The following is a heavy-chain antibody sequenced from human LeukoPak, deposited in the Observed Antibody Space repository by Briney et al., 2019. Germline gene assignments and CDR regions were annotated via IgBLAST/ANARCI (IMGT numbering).Heavy chain of an antibody. Sequence: PGGSLRLSCAASGFSFSSYSMNWVRQAPGKGLEWVSYISSTSSTIYFADSVKGRFTISRDNAKNSLYLQMNSLRAEDTAVYYCARANAPNFFYDNSRGFDPWGQGTLVTVSS. D-gene: IGHD3-22*01. V-gene: IGHV3-48*04. CDR3: ARANAPNFFYDNSRGFDP. J-gene: IGHJ5*02. CDR2: ISSTSSTI. CDR1: GFSFSSYS.